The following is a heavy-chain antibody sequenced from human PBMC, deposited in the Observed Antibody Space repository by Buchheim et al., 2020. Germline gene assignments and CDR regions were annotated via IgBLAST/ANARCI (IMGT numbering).Heavy chain of an antibody. CDR3: AKQIHSDGGWYTDY. J-gene: IGHJ4*02. V-gene: IGHV3-23*01. D-gene: IGHD6-19*01. CDR1: GFTFSNYA. CDR2: IDDSGAGS. Sequence: EVQLLESGGGLVQPGGSLRLSCEASGFTFSNYAMRWVRQAPGEGLEWVSSIDDSGAGSHYADSVQGRFTISRDNSKTTMFLQMNSLRVEDTAVYYCAKQIHSDGGWYTDYWGQGTL.